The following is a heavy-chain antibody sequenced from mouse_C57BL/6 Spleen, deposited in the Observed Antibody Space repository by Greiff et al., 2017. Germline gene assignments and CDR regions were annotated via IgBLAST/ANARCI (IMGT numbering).Heavy chain of an antibody. J-gene: IGHJ2*01. Sequence: EVQVVESGGGLVQPGGSLKLSCAASGFTFSDYYMYWVRQTPEKRLEWVAYISNGGGSTYYPDTVKGRFTISRDNAKNTLYLQMSRLKSEDTAMYYCARHDAYYFDYWGQGTTLTVSS. CDR1: GFTFSDYY. CDR2: ISNGGGST. CDR3: ARHDAYYFDY. V-gene: IGHV5-12*01.